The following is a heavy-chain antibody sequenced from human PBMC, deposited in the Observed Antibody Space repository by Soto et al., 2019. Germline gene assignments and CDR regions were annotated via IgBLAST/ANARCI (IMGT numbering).Heavy chain of an antibody. CDR1: GFTFSSYD. CDR3: ARGGRSGSYRYGMDV. CDR2: IGTAGDT. Sequence: GGSLRLSCAASGFTFSSYDMHWVRQATGKGLEWVSAIGTAGDTYYPGSAKGRFTISRENAKSSSYLQMNSLRAGDTAVYYCARGGRSGSYRYGMDVWGQGTTVTVSS. J-gene: IGHJ6*02. D-gene: IGHD3-10*01. V-gene: IGHV3-13*01.